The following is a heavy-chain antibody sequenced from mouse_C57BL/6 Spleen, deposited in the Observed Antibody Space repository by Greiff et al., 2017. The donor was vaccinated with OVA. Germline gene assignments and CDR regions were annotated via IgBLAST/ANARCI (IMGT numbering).Heavy chain of an antibody. CDR2: IDPNSGGT. CDR3: ARKRAYSNYDLDY. V-gene: IGHV1-72*01. D-gene: IGHD2-5*01. Sequence: QVQLQQPGAEFVKPGASVKLSCKASGYTFTSYWMHWVKQTPGRGLEWIGRIDPNSGGTKYNEKFKSKATLTVDKASSTAYMQLISLTSEDAAVYYCARKRAYSNYDLDYWGQGTTLTVAS. J-gene: IGHJ2*01. CDR1: GYTFTSYW.